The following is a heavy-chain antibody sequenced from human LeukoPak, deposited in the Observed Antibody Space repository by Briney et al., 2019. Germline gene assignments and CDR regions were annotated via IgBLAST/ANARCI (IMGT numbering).Heavy chain of an antibody. CDR2: IRSKAYGGTT. CDR3: TRDIDYYGSGSYLADY. Sequence: GGCLRLSCTASGFTFGDYAMSWFCQAPGKGLEWVGFIRSKAYGGTTEYAAAVKGRFTIPRDDSKSIAYLQMNSLKTEDTAVYYCTRDIDYYGSGSYLADYWGQGTLVTVSS. J-gene: IGHJ4*02. CDR1: GFTFGDYA. D-gene: IGHD3-10*01. V-gene: IGHV3-49*03.